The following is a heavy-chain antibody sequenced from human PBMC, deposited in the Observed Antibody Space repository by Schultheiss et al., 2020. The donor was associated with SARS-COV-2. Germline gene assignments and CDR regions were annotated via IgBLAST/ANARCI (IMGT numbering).Heavy chain of an antibody. V-gene: IGHV3-23*01. J-gene: IGHJ5*01. CDR3: AIDPNWGSGDS. Sequence: GGSLRLSCAASGFTFSTSVMHWARQAPGKGLEWVTALSPNSDTTFIADSVRGRFTISRDNSMNTLFLQMNSLRVDDTAVYYCAIDPNWGSGDSWGQGTLVTVSS. CDR1: GFTFSTSV. CDR2: LSPNSDTT. D-gene: IGHD7-27*01.